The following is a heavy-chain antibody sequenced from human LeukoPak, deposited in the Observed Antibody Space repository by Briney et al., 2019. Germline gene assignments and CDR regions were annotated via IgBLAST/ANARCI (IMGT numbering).Heavy chain of an antibody. V-gene: IGHV3-7*01. J-gene: IGHJ4*02. Sequence: GGSLRLSCAASGFTFSSYSMTWVRQAPGKGLEWVANIKQDGSEKYYVDSVKGRFTISRDNAQNSLYLQMNSLRAEDTAVYYCARLRYGGYGEYDCWGQGTLVTVSS. D-gene: IGHD3-22*01. CDR2: IKQDGSEK. CDR1: GFTFSSYS. CDR3: ARLRYGGYGEYDC.